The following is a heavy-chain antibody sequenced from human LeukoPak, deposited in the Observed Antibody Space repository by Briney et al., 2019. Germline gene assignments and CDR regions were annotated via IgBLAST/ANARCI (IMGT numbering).Heavy chain of an antibody. D-gene: IGHD3-10*01. CDR1: GGSISSGGYY. V-gene: IGHV4-30-2*01. CDR3: ARDHYYGSGSYW. CDR2: IYHSGST. J-gene: IGHJ4*02. Sequence: SQTLSLTCTVSGGSISSGGYYWSWIRQPPGKGLEWIGYIYHSGSTYYNPSLKSRVTISVDRSKNQFSLKLSSVIAADTAVYYCARDHYYGSGSYWWGQGTLVTVSS.